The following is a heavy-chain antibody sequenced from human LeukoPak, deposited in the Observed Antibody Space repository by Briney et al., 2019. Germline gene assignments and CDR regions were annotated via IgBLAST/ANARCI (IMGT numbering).Heavy chain of an antibody. D-gene: IGHD3-9*01. J-gene: IGHJ4*02. CDR3: ANFLTGFGTDY. V-gene: IGHV3-23*01. CDR1: GFTFSSYA. CDR2: ISGSGGST. Sequence: GGSLRLSCAASGFTFSSYAMSWVRQAPGKRLEWVSAISGSGGSTYYADSVKGRFTISRDNSKNTLYLQMNSLRAEDTAVYYCANFLTGFGTDYWGQGTLVTVSS.